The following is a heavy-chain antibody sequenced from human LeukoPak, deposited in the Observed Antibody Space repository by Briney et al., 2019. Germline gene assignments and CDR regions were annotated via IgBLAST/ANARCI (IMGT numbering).Heavy chain of an antibody. V-gene: IGHV4-59*01. D-gene: IGHD6-13*01. CDR1: GGSISSYY. CDR3: ARYSIAAAGTYYYYGMDV. J-gene: IGHJ6*02. Sequence: SETLSLTCTVSGGSISSYYWSWIRQPPGKGLEWIGYIYYSGSTNYNPSLKSRVTISVDTSKNQFSLKLSSVTAAGTAVYYCARYSIAAAGTYYYYGMDVWGQGITVTVSS. CDR2: IYYSGST.